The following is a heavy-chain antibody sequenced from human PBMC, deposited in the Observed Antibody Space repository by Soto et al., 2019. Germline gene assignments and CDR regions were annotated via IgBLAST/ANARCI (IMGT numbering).Heavy chain of an antibody. CDR3: AVYGGTRYWYVDL. J-gene: IGHJ2*01. CDR2: MNPNSGNT. V-gene: IGHV1-8*01. D-gene: IGHD4-17*01. CDR1: GYTFTSYD. Sequence: QVQLVQSGAEVKKPGASVKVSCKASGYTFTSYDINWVRQATGQGLEWMGWMNPNSGNTGYAEKFQGRVTMTRNTPRSTAYMELSSMRSEATAVDYCAVYGGTRYWYVDLWGRGTLVTVSS.